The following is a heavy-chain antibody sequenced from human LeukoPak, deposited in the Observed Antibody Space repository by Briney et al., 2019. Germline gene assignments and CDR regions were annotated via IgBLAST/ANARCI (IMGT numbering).Heavy chain of an antibody. D-gene: IGHD3-22*01. J-gene: IGHJ6*02. V-gene: IGHV3-23*01. CDR3: AKDQVIVVVMELGMDV. CDR2: ISGSGGST. Sequence: GGSLRLSCAASGFTFSSYAMSWVRQAPGEGLEWVSAISGSGGSTYYADSVKGRFTISRDNSKNTLYLQMNSLRAEDTAVYYCAKDQVIVVVMELGMDVWGQGTTVTVSS. CDR1: GFTFSSYA.